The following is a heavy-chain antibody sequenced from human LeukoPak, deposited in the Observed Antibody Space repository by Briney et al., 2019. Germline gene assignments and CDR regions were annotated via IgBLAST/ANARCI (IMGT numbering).Heavy chain of an antibody. V-gene: IGHV3-30*04. Sequence: GTSLRLSCAASGFTLSTYTVHWVRQTPGKGLEWVALIPFDEKHKDFADSVKGRFSISRDTSKNTVSLQMDSRTTDDAAVYYCARDAVQIWFYVGTFDIWGQGSIVTVSS. J-gene: IGHJ3*02. CDR3: ARDAVQIWFYVGTFDI. CDR2: IPFDEKHK. CDR1: GFTLSTYT. D-gene: IGHD3-10*01.